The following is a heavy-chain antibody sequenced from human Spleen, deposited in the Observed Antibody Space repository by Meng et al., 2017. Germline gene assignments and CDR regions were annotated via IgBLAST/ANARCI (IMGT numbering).Heavy chain of an antibody. CDR2: IYYSGST. CDR3: ARDGVGYGSGTNKWFDP. CDR1: GGSISSGGYY. Sequence: QVQLQQWGAGLFKPSQTLSLTCSVSGGSISSGGYYWNWIRQHPGKGLEWIGYIYYSGSTFYNPSLKSRVTMSVDTSKNQFALQLTSVTAADTAVYYCARDGVGYGSGTNKWFDPWGQGTLVTVSS. D-gene: IGHD3-10*01. V-gene: IGHV4-31*03. J-gene: IGHJ5*02.